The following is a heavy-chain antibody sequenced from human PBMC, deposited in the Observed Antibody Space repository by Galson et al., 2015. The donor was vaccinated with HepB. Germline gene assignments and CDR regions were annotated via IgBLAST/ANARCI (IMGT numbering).Heavy chain of an antibody. CDR2: ISNSAGYA. D-gene: IGHD3-10*01. CDR3: ARETGSRNYYYPTN. Sequence: SLRLSCAASGFTFSGYYTSWIRQAPGKGLEWVSYISNSAGYANYADSVKGRFAISRDNAKNSLYLQMNSLRAEDTAVYYCARETGSRNYYYPTNWGQGTLVTVSS. CDR1: GFTFSGYY. V-gene: IGHV3-11*05. J-gene: IGHJ4*02.